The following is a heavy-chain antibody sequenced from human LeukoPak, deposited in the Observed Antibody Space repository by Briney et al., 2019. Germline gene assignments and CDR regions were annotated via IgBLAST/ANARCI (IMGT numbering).Heavy chain of an antibody. CDR3: ARDHDWAFDL. D-gene: IGHD3-9*01. J-gene: IGHJ4*02. V-gene: IGHV3-48*02. CDR2: INHNAEMI. Sequence: PGGSLRLSCGASGFPFGSYVMSWVRQAPGKGLEWIAYINHNAEMIFYPDCVKGRFTISRENAKSSLYLHMNALRYEDTAIYYCARDHDWAFDLWGQGTLVTVSS. CDR1: GFPFGSYV.